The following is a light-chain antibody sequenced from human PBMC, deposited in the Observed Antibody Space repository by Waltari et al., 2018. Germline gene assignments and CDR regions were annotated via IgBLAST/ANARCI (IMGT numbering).Light chain of an antibody. CDR3: HQRSNWPPMHT. CDR1: QSVSTS. V-gene: IGKV3-11*01. CDR2: EAT. J-gene: IGKJ2*01. Sequence: EIVLTQSPATLSLSPGERATLSCRASQSVSTSLAWYQQNPGHAPRLLIYEATDRATGIPARFSGSGSGTDFTLTISSLEPEVLGLYYCHQRSNWPPMHTFGQGTKLEIK.